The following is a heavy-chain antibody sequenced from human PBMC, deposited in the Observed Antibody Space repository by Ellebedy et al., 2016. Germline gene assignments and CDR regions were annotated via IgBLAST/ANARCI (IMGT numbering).Heavy chain of an antibody. CDR1: GFTFGDYA. CDR3: TRVWSPRYYYDSSGYHDN. D-gene: IGHD3-22*01. CDR2: IRSKAYGATT. Sequence: GESLKISXTASGFTFGDYAMSWLRQAPGKGLEWVGFIRSKAYGATTEYAASVKGRFTISRDDSKSIAYLQMNSLKTEDTAVYYCTRVWSPRYYYDSSGYHDNWGQGTLVTVSS. J-gene: IGHJ4*02. V-gene: IGHV3-49*03.